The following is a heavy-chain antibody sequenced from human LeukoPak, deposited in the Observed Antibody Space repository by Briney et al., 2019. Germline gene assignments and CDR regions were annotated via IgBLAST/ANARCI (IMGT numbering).Heavy chain of an antibody. J-gene: IGHJ6*02. CDR3: AKGDYGDSSYYYYGMDV. D-gene: IGHD2-21*02. CDR1: GFTFSRNA. V-gene: IGHV3-30-3*01. CDR2: ISVDATSK. Sequence: GGSLRLSCAASGFTFSRNAMHWVRQAPGKGLEWVSIISVDATSKYYADSVKARFTISRDKSKDTVFLQMNSLRGDDTAVYYCAKGDYGDSSYYYYGMDVWGQGTMVTVSS.